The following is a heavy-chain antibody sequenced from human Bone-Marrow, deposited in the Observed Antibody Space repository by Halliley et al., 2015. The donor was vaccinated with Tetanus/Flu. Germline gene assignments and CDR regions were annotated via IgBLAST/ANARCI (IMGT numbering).Heavy chain of an antibody. CDR2: IIPMFGTT. J-gene: IGHJ3*01. Sequence: QLVQSGAEVKKPGSSVKVSCKASGGTFTTYGISWVRQAPGQGLEWMGAIIPMFGTTNSAQKFRGRVTITADESTGTTYMELRALRYEDTALYYCARDFSALDLWGQWTLVTVSS. CDR3: ARDFSALDL. V-gene: IGHV1-69*01. CDR1: GGTFTTYG.